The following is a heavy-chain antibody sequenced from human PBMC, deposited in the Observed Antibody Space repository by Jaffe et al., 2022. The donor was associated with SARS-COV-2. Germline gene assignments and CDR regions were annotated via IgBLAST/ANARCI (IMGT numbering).Heavy chain of an antibody. D-gene: IGHD5-12*01. CDR3: TSYIVATKRGDY. Sequence: EVQLVESGGDLVKPGGSLRLSCAASGFTFSNAWMSWVRQAPGKGLEWIGRIMTKTEHGTTHYAAPVKGRFTISRDDSKNTVYLQMNSLKTEDTAMYYCTSYIVATKRGDYWGQGSLVTVSA. V-gene: IGHV3-15*01. CDR1: GFTFSNAW. J-gene: IGHJ4*02. CDR2: IMTKTEHGTT.